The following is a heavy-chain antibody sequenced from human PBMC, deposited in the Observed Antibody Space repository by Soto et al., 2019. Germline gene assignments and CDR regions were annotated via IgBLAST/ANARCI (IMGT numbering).Heavy chain of an antibody. Sequence: PVGSLRLSCTASGFTFSSYSMTWVRQAPGKGLEWVSAISGGGGNIYYADSVRGRFTISRDNAKNSLYLQMNSLRAEDTAVYYCARARIVAPHYWGQGTLVTVSS. CDR3: ARARIVAPHY. CDR2: ISGGGGNI. CDR1: GFTFSSYS. D-gene: IGHD1-26*01. V-gene: IGHV3-23*01. J-gene: IGHJ4*02.